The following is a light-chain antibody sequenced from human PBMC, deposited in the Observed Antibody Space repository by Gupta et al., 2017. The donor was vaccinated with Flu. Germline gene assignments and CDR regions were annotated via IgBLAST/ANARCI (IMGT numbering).Light chain of an antibody. CDR2: QAS. J-gene: IGKJ1*01. CDR1: QSISNW. V-gene: IGKV1-5*03. Sequence: PSTPSPSVGDRVTFTCRARQSISNWLAWYQQKPGKAPKLLIYQASTLESGVPSRFSGSGSGTEFTLTISSLQPDDFATYYCQEYKSYFRTFGQGTKVEIK. CDR3: QEYKSYFRT.